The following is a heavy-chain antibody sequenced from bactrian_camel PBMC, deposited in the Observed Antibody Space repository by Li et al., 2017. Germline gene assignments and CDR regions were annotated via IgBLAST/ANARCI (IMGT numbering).Heavy chain of an antibody. J-gene: IGHJ4*01. V-gene: IGHV3S9*01. D-gene: IGHD4*01. Sequence: HVQLVESGGGLVQPGGSLRLSCAASGFTFQDYAIAWVRQAPGKGLEWVSVIFRGGGAYYAESVQGRFTIARDSAKNTVSLQMYRLEPEDTAVYYCAAPGYASDYCWGAQGTQVTVS. CDR3: AAPGYASDYCW. CDR1: GFTFQDYA. CDR2: IFRGGGA.